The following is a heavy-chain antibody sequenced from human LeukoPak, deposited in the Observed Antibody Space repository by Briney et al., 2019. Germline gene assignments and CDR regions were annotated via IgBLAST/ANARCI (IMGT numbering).Heavy chain of an antibody. D-gene: IGHD6-13*01. J-gene: IGHJ5*02. V-gene: IGHV3-30*18. Sequence: GRSLRLSCAASGFTFSSYGMHWVRQAPGKGLEWVAVISYDGSNTYYADSVKGRITISRDNSKNTLYLQMNSLRAEDMAVYYCAKDSLYSSSWYGVNWLDPWGQGTLVTVSS. CDR1: GFTFSSYG. CDR3: AKDSLYSSSWYGVNWLDP. CDR2: ISYDGSNT.